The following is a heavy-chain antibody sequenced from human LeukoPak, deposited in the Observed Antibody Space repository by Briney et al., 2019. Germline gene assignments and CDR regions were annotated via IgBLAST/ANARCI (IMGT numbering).Heavy chain of an antibody. D-gene: IGHD6-19*01. J-gene: IGHJ4*02. CDR2: ITNSADNI. CDR1: GFTFRSYS. V-gene: IGHV3-48*01. CDR3: ASLYSSGWTRGDY. Sequence: PGGSLRLSCAASGFTFRSYSMNWVRQAPGKGLEWISYITNSADNIYYADSVKGRFSISRDNAKNSLYLQVNGLRAEDTAVYYCASLYSSGWTRGDYWGQGTLVTVSS.